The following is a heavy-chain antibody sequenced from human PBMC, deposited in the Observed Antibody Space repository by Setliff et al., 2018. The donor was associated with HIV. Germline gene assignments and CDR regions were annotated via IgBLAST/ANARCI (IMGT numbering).Heavy chain of an antibody. CDR2: FWSDGNNK. D-gene: IGHD5-12*01. CDR1: GFTFSYYG. J-gene: IGHJ6*03. CDR3: ARISVASRYNSDMDV. Sequence: GGSLRLSCAASGFTFSYYGMHWVRQAPGKGLEWVAVFWSDGNNKYYADSVKGRFTISRDTSKNTLFLQINSLRPEDTAVYYCARISVASRYNSDMDVWGKGTTVTVSS. V-gene: IGHV3-33*01.